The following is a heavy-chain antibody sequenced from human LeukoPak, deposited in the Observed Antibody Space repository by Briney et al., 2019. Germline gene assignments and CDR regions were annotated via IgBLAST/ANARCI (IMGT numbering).Heavy chain of an antibody. V-gene: IGHV1-2*06. Sequence: ASVKVSCKVSGYTFTGYYLHWVRQAPGQGLEWMGRINPSSGGTNCAQKFQGRVTMTRDTSINTAYMDLSSLRSDDTAVYYCARGPSGSDYWGQGTLVIVSS. CDR3: ARGPSGSDY. D-gene: IGHD3-10*01. CDR2: INPSSGGT. CDR1: GYTFTGYY. J-gene: IGHJ4*02.